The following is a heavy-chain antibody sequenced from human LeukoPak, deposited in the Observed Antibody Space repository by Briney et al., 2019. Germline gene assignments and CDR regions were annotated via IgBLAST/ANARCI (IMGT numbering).Heavy chain of an antibody. CDR2: IWNDGSNK. Sequence: PGGSLRLSCAASGFTFSSYGMHWVRQAPGKGLEWVAVIWNDGSNKYYADSVKGRFTISRDNSKNTLYLQMNSLRADDTAVYYFGGVAEKFCITIGCFFDYGARGPW. CDR3: GGVAEKFCITIGCFFD. V-gene: IGHV3-33*01. D-gene: IGHD3-10*01. J-gene: IGHJ4*02. CDR1: GFTFSSYG.